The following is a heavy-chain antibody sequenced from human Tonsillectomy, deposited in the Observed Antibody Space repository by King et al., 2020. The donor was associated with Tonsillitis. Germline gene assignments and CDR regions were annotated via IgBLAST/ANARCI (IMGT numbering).Heavy chain of an antibody. CDR3: ARDIGVGGTFDY. Sequence: VQLVESGGGVVQPRRSLRLSCAASGFTFSSYGMNWVRQAPGKGLEWVAIISFDGSNKYYRDSVRGRFTISRDNSRNTLYLQMNSLRAEDTAVYCCARDIGVGGTFDYWGQGTLVTVSS. D-gene: IGHD6-19*01. CDR1: GFTFSSYG. J-gene: IGHJ4*02. V-gene: IGHV3-33*05. CDR2: ISFDGSNK.